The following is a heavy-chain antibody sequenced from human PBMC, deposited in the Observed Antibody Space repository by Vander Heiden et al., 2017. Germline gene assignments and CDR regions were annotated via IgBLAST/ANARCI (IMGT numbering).Heavy chain of an antibody. CDR2: MNPNSGNT. D-gene: IGHD3-3*01. CDR1: GYTFTSYD. J-gene: IGHJ5*02. CDR3: ARDRRTSTYYDFWSGYVVSWFDP. Sequence: QVQLVQSGAEVKKPGDSVKVSCKASGYTFTSYDINWVRQATGQGLEWMGWMNPNSGNTGYAQKFQGRVTMTRNTSISTAYMELSSLRSEDTAVYYCARDRRTSTYYDFWSGYVVSWFDPWGQGTLVTVSS. V-gene: IGHV1-8*01.